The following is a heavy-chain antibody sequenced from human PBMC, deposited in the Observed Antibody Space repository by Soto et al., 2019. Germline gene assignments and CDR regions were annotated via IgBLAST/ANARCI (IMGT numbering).Heavy chain of an antibody. CDR2: IIPIFGTA. V-gene: IGHV1-69*06. J-gene: IGHJ6*02. CDR3: ARVVVVVAATPGFDYYGMDV. Sequence: GASVKVSCKASGGTFSSYAISWVRQAPGQGLEWMGGIIPIFGTANYAQKFQGRVTITADKSTSTAYMELSSLRSEDTAVYYCARVVVVVAATPGFDYYGMDVWGQGTTVTVS. CDR1: GGTFSSYA. D-gene: IGHD2-15*01.